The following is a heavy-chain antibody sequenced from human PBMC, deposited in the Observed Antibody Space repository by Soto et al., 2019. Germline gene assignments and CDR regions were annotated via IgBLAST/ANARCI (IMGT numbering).Heavy chain of an antibody. Sequence: ASVKVSCKASGYTLTSYGISWARQAPGQGLEWMGWISAYNGNTNYAQKLQGRVTMTTDTSTSTAYMELRSLRSDDTAVYYCARDAIPFTTQNWFDPWGQGPLVTVSS. CDR3: ARDAIPFTTQNWFDP. J-gene: IGHJ5*02. CDR2: ISAYNGNT. V-gene: IGHV1-18*01. D-gene: IGHD3-22*01. CDR1: GYTLTSYG.